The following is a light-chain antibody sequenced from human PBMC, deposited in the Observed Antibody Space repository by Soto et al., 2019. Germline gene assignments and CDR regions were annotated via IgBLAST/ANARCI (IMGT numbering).Light chain of an antibody. CDR1: SSDVGGYNY. CDR2: EVS. V-gene: IGLV2-14*01. CDR3: SSYTSSSTRV. Sequence: QSVLTQPASVSGSPGQSITISCTGTSSDVGGYNYVSWYQQHPGKAPKLMIYEVSNRPSGVSNRFSGSKSGNTASLTSSGLQDEDEADYYCSSYTSSSTRVFGGGTRLTVL. J-gene: IGLJ3*02.